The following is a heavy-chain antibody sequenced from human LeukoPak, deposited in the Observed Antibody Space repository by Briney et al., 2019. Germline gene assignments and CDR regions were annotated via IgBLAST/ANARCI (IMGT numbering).Heavy chain of an antibody. CDR1: GGSISSCGHY. CDR3: ATTVEVPAAHFDH. V-gene: IGHV4-31*03. Sequence: SETLSLTCSVSGGSISSCGHYWSWIRQQPGEGLEWVGYVSYTGSTYYNPSLKTRVTMSVDIAKNQFFLKLNSVTAADTAVYFCATTVEVPAAHFDHWGQGTLVTVSS. J-gene: IGHJ4*02. D-gene: IGHD2-2*01. CDR2: VSYTGST.